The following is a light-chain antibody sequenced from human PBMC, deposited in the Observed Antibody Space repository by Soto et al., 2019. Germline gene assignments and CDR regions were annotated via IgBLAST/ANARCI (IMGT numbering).Light chain of an antibody. J-gene: IGKJ4*01. CDR1: QSVTTN. Sequence: EVVMTQSPATLSVSPGERVTFSCRASQSVTTNLAWYQHKPGQSPRLLISDASTGASGIPPRFSGSGSGTEFTLTIDRLQSADFVVYYCQQYDRWPVTFGGGTKVEIK. CDR3: QQYDRWPVT. CDR2: DAS. V-gene: IGKV3-15*01.